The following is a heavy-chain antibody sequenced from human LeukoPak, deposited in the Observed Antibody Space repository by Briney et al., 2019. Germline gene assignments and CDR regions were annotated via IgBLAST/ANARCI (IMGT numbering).Heavy chain of an antibody. D-gene: IGHD3-10*01. Sequence: SGGSLRLSCAASGFTVSSNYMSWVRQAPGKGLEWVSVIYDGGSTYYADSVKGRFTISRDNSKNALYLQMNSLSAEDTAVYYCAKYFALGSSAWFHPWGQGTLVTVSS. CDR3: AKYFALGSSAWFHP. V-gene: IGHV3-53*01. CDR1: GFTVSSNY. CDR2: IYDGGST. J-gene: IGHJ5*02.